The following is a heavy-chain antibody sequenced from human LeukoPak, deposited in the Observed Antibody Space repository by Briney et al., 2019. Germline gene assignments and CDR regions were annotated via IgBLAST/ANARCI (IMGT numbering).Heavy chain of an antibody. CDR1: GGSFSGYY. CDR3: ASDKLIAEIYGMDV. Sequence: SETLSLTCAGYGGSFSGYYWSWIRQPPGKGLEWIGEINHSGSTNYNPSLKSRVTISVDTSKNQFSLKLSSVTAADTAVYYCASDKLIAEIYGMDVWGQGTTVTVSS. V-gene: IGHV4-34*01. J-gene: IGHJ6*02. CDR2: INHSGST. D-gene: IGHD3-22*01.